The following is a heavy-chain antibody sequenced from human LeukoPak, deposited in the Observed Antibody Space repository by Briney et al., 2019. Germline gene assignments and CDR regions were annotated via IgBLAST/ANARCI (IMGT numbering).Heavy chain of an antibody. V-gene: IGHV1-46*01. CDR1: GGTFSSYA. CDR2: INPSGGST. Sequence: GASVKVTCKASGGTFSSYAVSWVRQAPGQGLEWMGIINPSGGSTSYAQKFQGRVTMTRDTSTSTVYMELSSLRSEDTAVYYCAREGEMATQGFDIWGQGTMVTVSS. CDR3: AREGEMATQGFDI. J-gene: IGHJ3*02. D-gene: IGHD5-24*01.